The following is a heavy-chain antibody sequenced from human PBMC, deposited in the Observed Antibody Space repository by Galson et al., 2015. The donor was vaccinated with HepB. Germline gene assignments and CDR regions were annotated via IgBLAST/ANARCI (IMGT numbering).Heavy chain of an antibody. D-gene: IGHD3-22*01. J-gene: IGHJ3*02. CDR3: ATATSMIVVGLDAFDI. V-gene: IGHV1-24*01. Sequence: SVKVSCKVSGYTLTELSMHWVRQAPGKGLEWMGGFNPEDGETIYAQKFQGRVTMTEDTSTDTAYMELSSLRSEDTAVYYCATATSMIVVGLDAFDIWGQGTMVTVSS. CDR2: FNPEDGET. CDR1: GYTLTELS.